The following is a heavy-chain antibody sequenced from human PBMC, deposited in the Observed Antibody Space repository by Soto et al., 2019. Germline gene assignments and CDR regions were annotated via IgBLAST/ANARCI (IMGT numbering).Heavy chain of an antibody. D-gene: IGHD6-19*01. V-gene: IGHV3-30-3*01. Sequence: PGGSLRHSCAASAFTFSSYAMHWVRQAPGKGLEWVAVISYDGSNKYYADSVKGRFTISRDNSKNTLYLQMNSLRAEETAVYYCARDPVAGTFDYWGQGTLVTVSS. J-gene: IGHJ4*02. CDR2: ISYDGSNK. CDR3: ARDPVAGTFDY. CDR1: AFTFSSYA.